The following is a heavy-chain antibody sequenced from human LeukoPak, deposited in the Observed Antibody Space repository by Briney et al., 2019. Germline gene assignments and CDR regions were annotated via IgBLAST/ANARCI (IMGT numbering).Heavy chain of an antibody. V-gene: IGHV3-21*01. D-gene: IGHD6-13*01. CDR1: GFTFFNYS. CDR3: ARDLGGGSSSLFDY. J-gene: IGHJ4*02. CDR2: ISCSSDFI. Sequence: GGSLRLSCAASGFTFFNYSMNWVRQAPGKGLEWVSSISCSSDFIYYADSLKGRFTISRDNAKNSLCLQMNSLRAEDTAVYYCARDLGGGSSSLFDYWGQGTLVTVSS.